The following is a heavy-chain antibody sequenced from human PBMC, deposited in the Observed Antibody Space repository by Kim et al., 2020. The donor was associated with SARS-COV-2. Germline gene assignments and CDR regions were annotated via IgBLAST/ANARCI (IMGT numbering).Heavy chain of an antibody. D-gene: IGHD3-3*01. J-gene: IGHJ4*02. V-gene: IGHV4-59*01. CDR1: GGSISSYY. CDR2: IYYSGST. CDR3: ARRVLITIFGVVREFDY. Sequence: SETLSLTCTVSGGSISSYYWSWIRQPPGKGLEWIGYIYYSGSTNYNPSLKSRVTISVDTSKNQFSLKLSSVTAADTAVYYCARRVLITIFGVVREFDYWGQGTLVTVSS.